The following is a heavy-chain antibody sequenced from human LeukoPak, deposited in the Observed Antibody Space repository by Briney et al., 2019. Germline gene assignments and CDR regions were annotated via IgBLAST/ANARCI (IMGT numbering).Heavy chain of an antibody. J-gene: IGHJ4*02. CDR1: GVSISSNSYY. D-gene: IGHD1-14*01. V-gene: IGHV4-39*01. CDR3: ARSVYVPYHFDY. Sequence: SETLSLTCTVSGVSISSNSYYWGWIRQPPGKGLEWIGNVFYSGSTYYNPSLKSRVTISVDTSKNQFSLRLSSVAAADTAVYYCARSVYVPYHFDYWGQGTLVAVSS. CDR2: VFYSGST.